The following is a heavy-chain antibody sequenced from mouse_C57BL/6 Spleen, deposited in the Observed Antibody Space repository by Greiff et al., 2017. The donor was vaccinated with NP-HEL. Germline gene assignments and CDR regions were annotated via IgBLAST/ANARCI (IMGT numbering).Heavy chain of an antibody. J-gene: IGHJ3*01. CDR1: GFNIKNTY. CDR3: AFYYYGSSYEFAY. V-gene: IGHV14-3*01. Sequence: EVQLQQSVAELVRPGASVKLSCTASGFNIKNTYMHWVKQRPEQGLEWIGRIDPANGNTKYAPKFQGKATITADTSSNTAYLQLSSLTSEDTAIYYCAFYYYGSSYEFAYWGQGTLVTVSA. CDR2: IDPANGNT. D-gene: IGHD1-1*01.